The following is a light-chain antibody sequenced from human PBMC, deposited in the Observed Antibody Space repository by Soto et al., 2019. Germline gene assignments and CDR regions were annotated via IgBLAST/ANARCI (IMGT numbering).Light chain of an antibody. CDR2: GAS. J-gene: IGKJ1*01. Sequence: EIVLTQSPATLSLSPGERATLSCRASPSVSGSNLAWYQQKPGQAPRLVIYGASNRATGIPDRFSGSGSGTDFTLTISRLEPEDFAVYYCQQYGSSGTFGQGTKVDIK. CDR1: PSVSGSN. V-gene: IGKV3-20*01. CDR3: QQYGSSGT.